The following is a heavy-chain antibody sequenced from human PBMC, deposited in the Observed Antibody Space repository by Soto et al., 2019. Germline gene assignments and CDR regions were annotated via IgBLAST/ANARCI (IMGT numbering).Heavy chain of an antibody. V-gene: IGHV4-59*01. CDR1: GVRISSYY. Sequence: ENLSLTCTVSGVRISSYYWSWIRHPPGKGLGGMGYVYYSGSTNYNPSLKPRVTISGDTSKSQFSLKVSSVTAADTGVYYCARLRAHSSGWYGNWFDPWGQGTLVTGS. D-gene: IGHD6-13*01. CDR2: VYYSGST. CDR3: ARLRAHSSGWYGNWFDP. J-gene: IGHJ5*02.